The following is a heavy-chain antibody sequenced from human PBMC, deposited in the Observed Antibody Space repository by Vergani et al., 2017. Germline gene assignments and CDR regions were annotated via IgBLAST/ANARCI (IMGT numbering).Heavy chain of an antibody. CDR3: ARSPGDYYDSSGYQGYFDY. CDR2: ISSSGSTI. J-gene: IGHJ4*02. Sequence: VQLVESGGGLVQPGGSLRLSCAASGFTFSDYYMSWIRQAPGKGLDWVSYISSSGSTIYYADSVKGRFTISRDNAKNALYLQMNSLRTEDTAVYYCARSPGDYYDSSGYQGYFDYWGQGTLVTVSS. D-gene: IGHD3-22*01. CDR1: GFTFSDYY. V-gene: IGHV3-11*01.